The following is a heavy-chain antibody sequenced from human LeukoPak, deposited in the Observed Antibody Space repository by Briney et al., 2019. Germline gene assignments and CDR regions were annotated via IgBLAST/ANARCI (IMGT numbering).Heavy chain of an antibody. D-gene: IGHD6-6*01. CDR1: GYSFTSYC. CDR2: IYTSESDT. CDR3: AAGYSSSSSDY. V-gene: IGHV5-51*01. J-gene: IGHJ4*02. Sequence: GEARKIACKVSGYSFTSYCIGWVRQIPGKGLEWRGIIYTSESDTRYSPSFQCQVTISADKSISTAYLQWSSLKASDTAMYYCAAGYSSSSSDYWGQGTLVTVSS.